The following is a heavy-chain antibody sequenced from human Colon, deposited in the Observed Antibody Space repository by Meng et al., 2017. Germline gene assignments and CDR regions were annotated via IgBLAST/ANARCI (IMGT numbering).Heavy chain of an antibody. D-gene: IGHD3-16*02. J-gene: IGHJ4*02. CDR2: NYYSGST. CDR3: ARHQNGGTYPLDY. CDR1: GGSISTYY. V-gene: IGHV4-59*08. Sequence: QVKLQEPCPGLVKPSETLSLTCAVAGGSISTYYWSWIRQPPGKGLEWIGNNYYSGSTNYNPSLASRVTISVDSSKNQFSLKLSSVTAADTAVYYCARHQNGGTYPLDYWGQGTLVTVPS.